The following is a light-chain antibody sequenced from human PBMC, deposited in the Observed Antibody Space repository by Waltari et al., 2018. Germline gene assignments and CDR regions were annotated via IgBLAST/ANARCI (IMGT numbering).Light chain of an antibody. CDR3: QQRSGYT. J-gene: IGKJ2*01. CDR2: DAS. CDR1: QSVSSY. Sequence: EIVLTQSPATLSLSPGERATLSCRASQSVSSYLAWYQQKPGQAPRLLIYDASNRATGSPARCSGSGSGTDFTLTISSLEPEDFAVYYCQQRSGYTFGQGTKLEIK. V-gene: IGKV3-11*01.